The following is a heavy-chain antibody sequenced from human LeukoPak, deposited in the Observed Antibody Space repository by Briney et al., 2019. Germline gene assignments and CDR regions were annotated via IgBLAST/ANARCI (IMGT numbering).Heavy chain of an antibody. V-gene: IGHV3-48*01. Sequence: GGSLRLSCAASGFTFSSYSMNWVRQAPGKGLEWVSYISSGSHTIYYADSVKGRFTISRDNSKNTLYLQMNSLRAEDTAVYYCAKGSFKGQQLTRFFDYWGQGTLVTVSS. CDR1: GFTFSSYS. CDR3: AKGSFKGQQLTRFFDY. D-gene: IGHD6-13*01. J-gene: IGHJ4*02. CDR2: ISSGSHTI.